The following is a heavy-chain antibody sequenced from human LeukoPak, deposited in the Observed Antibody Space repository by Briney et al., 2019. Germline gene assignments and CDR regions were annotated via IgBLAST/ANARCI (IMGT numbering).Heavy chain of an antibody. CDR2: ISTRSRNI. D-gene: IGHD1-26*01. J-gene: IGHJ3*02. CDR1: GFTLSSNY. V-gene: IGHV3-21*01. CDR3: ARDLGSYFAYDI. Sequence: GGSLRLSCAASGFTLSSNYMSWVRQAPGKGLEWVSCISTRSRNIFQADSVKGRFTISRDNAKNSLYLQMNSLRAEDTAVYYCARDLGSYFAYDIWGQGTMVTVSS.